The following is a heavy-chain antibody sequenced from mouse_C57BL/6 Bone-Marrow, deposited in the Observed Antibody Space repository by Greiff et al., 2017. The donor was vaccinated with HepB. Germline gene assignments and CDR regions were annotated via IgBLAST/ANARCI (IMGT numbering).Heavy chain of an antibody. Sequence: VKLMESGAELVRPGTSVKMSCKASGYTFTNYWIGWAKQRPGHGLEWIGDIYPGGGYTNYNEKFKVKATLTADKSSSTAYMQFSSLTSEDSAIYYCEREPYGYAMDYWGQGTSVTVSS. CDR2: IYPGGGYT. V-gene: IGHV1-63*01. D-gene: IGHD1-1*02. J-gene: IGHJ4*01. CDR3: EREPYGYAMDY. CDR1: GYTFTNYW.